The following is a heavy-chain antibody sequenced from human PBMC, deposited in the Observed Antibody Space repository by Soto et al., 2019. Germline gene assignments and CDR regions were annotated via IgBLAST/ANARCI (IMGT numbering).Heavy chain of an antibody. CDR1: GYSFTSYW. Sequence: GESLKISCKGSGYSFTSYWIVWVRQMPGKGLEWMGIIYPGDSDTRYSPSFQGQVTISADKSISTAHLQWSSLKASDTAMYYCARKGSAVAGTVSAFDIWVQGTMVTVSS. CDR3: ARKGSAVAGTVSAFDI. V-gene: IGHV5-51*01. J-gene: IGHJ3*02. D-gene: IGHD6-19*01. CDR2: IYPGDSDT.